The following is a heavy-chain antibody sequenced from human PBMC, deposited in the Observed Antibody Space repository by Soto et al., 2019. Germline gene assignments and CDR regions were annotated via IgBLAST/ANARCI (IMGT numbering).Heavy chain of an antibody. CDR1: GGSISSGGYS. V-gene: IGHV4-30-2*01. CDR2: IYHSGST. D-gene: IGHD4-17*01. CDR3: ARAGVTTGNFDY. J-gene: IGHJ4*02. Sequence: PSETLSLTCAVSGGSISSGGYSWSWIRQPPGKGLEWIGYIYHSGSTYYNPSLKSRVTISVDRSKNQFSLKLSSVTAADTAVYYCARAGVTTGNFDYWGQGTLVTVSS.